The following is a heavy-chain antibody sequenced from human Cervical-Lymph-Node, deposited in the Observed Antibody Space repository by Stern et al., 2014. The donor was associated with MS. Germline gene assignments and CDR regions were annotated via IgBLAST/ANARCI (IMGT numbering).Heavy chain of an antibody. CDR3: ARDPDYAEYYYYGMDV. Sequence: VHLVESGAEVKKPGSSVKVSCKASGGTFSSYTISWVRQAPGQGLEGMGRIIPILGIANYAQKFQGRVTITADESTSTAYMELSSLRSEDTAVYYCARDPDYAEYYYYGMDVWGQGTTVTVSS. CDR2: IIPILGIA. V-gene: IGHV1-69*09. CDR1: GGTFSSYT. J-gene: IGHJ6*02. D-gene: IGHD4-17*01.